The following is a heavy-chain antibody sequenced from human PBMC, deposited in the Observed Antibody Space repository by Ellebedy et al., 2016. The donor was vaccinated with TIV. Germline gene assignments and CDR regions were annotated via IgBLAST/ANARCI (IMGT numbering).Heavy chain of an antibody. CDR1: GFTFSSYA. CDR2: ISGSGGST. CDR3: AKIRDYEYIWGSYGGNWFDP. Sequence: GESLKISXAASGFTFSSYAMSWVRPAPGKGLEWVSAISGSGGSTYYADSVKDRFTITRDNSKNTLYLQMNSLRAEDTAVYYCAKIRDYEYIWGSYGGNWFDPWGQGTLVTVSS. V-gene: IGHV3-23*01. J-gene: IGHJ5*02. D-gene: IGHD3-16*01.